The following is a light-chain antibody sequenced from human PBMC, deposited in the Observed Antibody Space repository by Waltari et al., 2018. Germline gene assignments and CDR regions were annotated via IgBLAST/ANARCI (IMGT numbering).Light chain of an antibody. J-gene: IGKJ2*01. Sequence: EIVLTQSQGTLSLSPGERDTLSCRASQSVTSSYIALYQQKPGQAPRLLIYGASSGATGVPDRFSGSGSGTDFILTISTLEPEDFAVYYCQQYDSSRGMYTFGQGTKLEI. CDR2: GAS. CDR1: QSVTSSY. CDR3: QQYDSSRGMYT. V-gene: IGKV3-20*01.